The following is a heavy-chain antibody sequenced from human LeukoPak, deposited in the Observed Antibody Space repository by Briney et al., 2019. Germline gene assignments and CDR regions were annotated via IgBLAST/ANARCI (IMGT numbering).Heavy chain of an antibody. CDR3: ARYVTMVRGVITGMDV. Sequence: PGGSLRLSCAASGFTVSSNYMSWVRQAPGKGLEWVSYISSSGSTIYYADSVKGRFTISRDNAKNSLYLQMNSLRAEDTAVYYCARYVTMVRGVITGMDVWGQGTTVTVSS. V-gene: IGHV3-11*01. D-gene: IGHD3-10*01. CDR1: GFTVSSNY. J-gene: IGHJ6*02. CDR2: ISSSGSTI.